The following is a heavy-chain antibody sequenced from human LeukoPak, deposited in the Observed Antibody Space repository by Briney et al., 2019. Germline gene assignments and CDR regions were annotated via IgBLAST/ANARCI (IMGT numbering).Heavy chain of an antibody. CDR1: GGSISSSSYY. V-gene: IGHV4-39*01. D-gene: IGHD3-3*01. CDR2: IYYSGST. Sequence: SETLSLTCTVSGGSISSSSYYWGWIRQPPGKGLEWIGSIYYSGSTYYNPSLKSRVTISVDTSKNQFSLKLSSVTAADTAVYYCARQTVYYDFWSGYYEDYWGQGTLVTGSS. CDR3: ARQTVYYDFWSGYYEDY. J-gene: IGHJ4*02.